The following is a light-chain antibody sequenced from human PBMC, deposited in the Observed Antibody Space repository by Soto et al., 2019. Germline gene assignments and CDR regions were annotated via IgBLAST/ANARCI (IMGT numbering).Light chain of an antibody. Sequence: DIQMTQSPSTLSASVRDRVTITCRASQSVTSWLAWYQQKPGKAPKLLIYKASTLESGVPSMFSGSGSGTEFTLTISSLQPDDFATYYCQQYDTYPWTFGQGTKVEIK. CDR3: QQYDTYPWT. J-gene: IGKJ1*01. CDR2: KAS. V-gene: IGKV1-5*03. CDR1: QSVTSW.